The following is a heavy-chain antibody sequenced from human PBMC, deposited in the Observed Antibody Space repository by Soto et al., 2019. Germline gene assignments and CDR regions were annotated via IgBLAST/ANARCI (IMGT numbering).Heavy chain of an antibody. CDR3: AVAYYDIVVVPAAQNYYYMDV. J-gene: IGHJ6*03. CDR2: INAGNGNT. D-gene: IGHD2-2*01. Sequence: ASVKVSCKASGYTFTSYAMHWVRQAPGQRLEWMGWINAGNGNTKYSQKFQGRVTITRDTSASTAYMELSSLRSEDTAVYYCAVAYYDIVVVPAAQNYYYMDVWGKGTTVTVSS. V-gene: IGHV1-3*01. CDR1: GYTFTSYA.